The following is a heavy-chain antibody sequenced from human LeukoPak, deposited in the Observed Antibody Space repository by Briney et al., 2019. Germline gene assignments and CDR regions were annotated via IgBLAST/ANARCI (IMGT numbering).Heavy chain of an antibody. CDR2: IIPIFGTA. J-gene: IGHJ5*02. CDR1: GGTFSSYA. V-gene: IGHV1-69*13. Sequence: SVKVSCKASGGTFSSYAISWVRQAPGQGLEWMGGIIPIFGTANYAQKFQGRVTITADESTSTAYMELSSLRSEDTAVYYCARDETYYYDSSGYLQHTNWFDPWGQGTLVTVSS. CDR3: ARDETYYYDSSGYLQHTNWFDP. D-gene: IGHD3-22*01.